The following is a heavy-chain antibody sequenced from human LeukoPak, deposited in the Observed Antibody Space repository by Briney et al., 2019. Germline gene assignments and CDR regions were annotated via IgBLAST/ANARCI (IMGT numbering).Heavy chain of an antibody. D-gene: IGHD6-19*01. CDR3: ARGRAVAGIDY. CDR2: IKEDGSEK. CDR1: GFTFSNYW. V-gene: IGHV3-7*05. J-gene: IGHJ4*02. Sequence: GGSLRLSCAASGFTFSNYWMSWVRQAPGKGLEWVASIKEDGSEKYYVDSVKGRFTISRDDAKNSLYLQMNSLRAEDTAMYYCARGRAVAGIDYWGQGTLVTVSS.